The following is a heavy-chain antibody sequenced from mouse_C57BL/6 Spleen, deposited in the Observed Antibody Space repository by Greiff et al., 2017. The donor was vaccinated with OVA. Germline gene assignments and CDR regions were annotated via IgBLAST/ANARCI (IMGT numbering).Heavy chain of an antibody. CDR2: ISNGGGST. CDR3: ARGYYGNLWYFDV. V-gene: IGHV5-12*01. J-gene: IGHJ1*03. Sequence: EVQLQESGGGLVQPGGSLKLSCAASGFTFSDYYMYWVRQTPEKRLEWVAYISNGGGSTYYPDTVKGRFTISRDNAKNTLYLQMSSLKSEDTAMYDCARGYYGNLWYFDVWGTGTTVTVSS. D-gene: IGHD2-1*01. CDR1: GFTFSDYY.